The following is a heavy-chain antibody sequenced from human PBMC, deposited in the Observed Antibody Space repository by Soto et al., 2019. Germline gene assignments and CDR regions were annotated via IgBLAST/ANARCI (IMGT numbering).Heavy chain of an antibody. CDR1: GFTFSSYG. CDR2: ISYDGSNK. V-gene: IGHV3-30*18. CDR3: AKDQYSSSSGDAFDI. Sequence: QVQLVESGGGVVQPGRSLRLSCAASGFTFSSYGMHWVRQAPGKGLEWVAVISYDGSNKYYADSVKGRFTISRDNSXXALYLQMNSLRAEDTAVYYCAKDQYSSSSGDAFDIWGQGTMVTVSS. J-gene: IGHJ3*02. D-gene: IGHD6-6*01.